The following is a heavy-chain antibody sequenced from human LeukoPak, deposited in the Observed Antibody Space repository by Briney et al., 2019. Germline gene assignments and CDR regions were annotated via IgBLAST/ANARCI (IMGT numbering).Heavy chain of an antibody. CDR3: AKDPGYVDY. D-gene: IGHD2-15*01. CDR1: GFTFIAYG. CDR2: ISYDGRNK. Sequence: PGGSLRLSCAASGFTFIAYGMHWFRQAPGKGLEGVALISYDGRNKYFADSVKGRFTISRDNSKNTVHLQMNSLRAEDTAVYYCAKDPGYVDYWGQGTLVTVSS. J-gene: IGHJ4*02. V-gene: IGHV3-30*18.